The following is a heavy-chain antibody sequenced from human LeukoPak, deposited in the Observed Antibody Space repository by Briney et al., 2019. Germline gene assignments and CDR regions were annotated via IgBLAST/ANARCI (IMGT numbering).Heavy chain of an antibody. CDR1: GYTLTELS. D-gene: IGHD2-15*01. Sequence: ASVKVSCKVSGYTLTELSMHWVRQAPGKGLEWIGGFDPEDGETIYAQKFQGRVTMTEDTSTDTAYMELSSLRSEDTAVYYCATFSHCSGGSCYLPFDYWGQGTLVTVSS. J-gene: IGHJ4*02. CDR3: ATFSHCSGGSCYLPFDY. V-gene: IGHV1-24*01. CDR2: FDPEDGET.